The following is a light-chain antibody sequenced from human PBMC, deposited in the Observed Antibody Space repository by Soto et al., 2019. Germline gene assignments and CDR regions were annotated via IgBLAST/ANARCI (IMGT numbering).Light chain of an antibody. V-gene: IGKV1-39*01. CDR3: QQSYSTPSIT. Sequence: DVRMTQSPSSLSASVGDTITITCRASRTINTYLNWFQQKPGEPPRLLIYGASTLHDGVPSRFSGSGSGADSTLTISSLQPEDFATYYCQQSYSTPSITFGQGTRLEIK. CDR1: RTINTY. J-gene: IGKJ5*01. CDR2: GAS.